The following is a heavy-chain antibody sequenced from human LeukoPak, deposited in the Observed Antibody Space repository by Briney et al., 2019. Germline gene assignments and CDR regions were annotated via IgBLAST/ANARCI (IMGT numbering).Heavy chain of an antibody. Sequence: SETLSLTYTVSGGSISGSSYSWGWIRQPPGKKLHCMVSIYYSGSTYYNPSLKSRVTISVDTSKNQFSLKLSSVTAADTAVYYCARQYCSGGSCRFDYWGQGTLVTVSS. CDR2: IYYSGST. D-gene: IGHD2-15*01. J-gene: IGHJ4*02. CDR3: ARQYCSGGSCRFDY. CDR1: GGSISGSSYS. V-gene: IGHV4-39*01.